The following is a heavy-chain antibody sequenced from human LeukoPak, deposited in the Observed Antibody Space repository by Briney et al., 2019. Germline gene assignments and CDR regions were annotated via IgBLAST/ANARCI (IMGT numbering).Heavy chain of an antibody. Sequence: GGSLRLSCAASGFTFSSYAMHWVRQAPRKGLEYVSAISSDGGSTYYANSVKGRFTISRDNSKNTLYLQMNSLRAEDTAVYYCAKVSGYCSGGSCYYYYYMDVWGKGTTVTVSS. CDR3: AKVSGYCSGGSCYYYYYMDV. D-gene: IGHD2-15*01. V-gene: IGHV3-64*01. J-gene: IGHJ6*03. CDR1: GFTFSSYA. CDR2: ISSDGGST.